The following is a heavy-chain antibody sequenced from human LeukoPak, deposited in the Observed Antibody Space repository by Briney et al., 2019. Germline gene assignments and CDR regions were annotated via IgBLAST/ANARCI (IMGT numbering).Heavy chain of an antibody. Sequence: GESLKISCKGSGYSFTSYWIGWVRQMPGKGLGWMGIIYPDDSDTRYSPSFQGQVTISADKSISTAYLQWSSLKASDTAMYYCARQQVAPYFDYWGQGNLVTVSS. CDR3: ARQQVAPYFDY. CDR2: IYPDDSDT. J-gene: IGHJ4*02. V-gene: IGHV5-51*01. CDR1: GYSFTSYW.